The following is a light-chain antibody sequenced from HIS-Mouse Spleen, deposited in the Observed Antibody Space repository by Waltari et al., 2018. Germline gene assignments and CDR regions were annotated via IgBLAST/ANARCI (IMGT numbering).Light chain of an antibody. CDR3: YSTDSSGNHRV. CDR2: EDS. J-gene: IGLJ2*01. Sequence: SYELTQPPSVSVSPGQTARNTCPGAALPTKYAYWYQQKSGQAPVLVIYEDSKRPSGIPERFSGSSSGTMATLTISGAQVEDEADYYCYSTDSSGNHRVFGGGTKLTVL. V-gene: IGLV3-10*01. CDR1: ALPTKY.